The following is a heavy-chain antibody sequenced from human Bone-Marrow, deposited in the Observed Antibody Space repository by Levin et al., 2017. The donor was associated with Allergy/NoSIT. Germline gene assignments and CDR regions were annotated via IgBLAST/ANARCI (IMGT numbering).Heavy chain of an antibody. CDR2: ISPYNGHT. D-gene: IGHD6-19*01. CDR1: GYPFASYG. J-gene: IGHJ5*02. V-gene: IGHV1-18*04. Sequence: PGESLKISCKASGYPFASYGITWVRQAPGQGLEWMGWISPYNGHTNYAQKFQGRVTMTTDTSTTAAYMELRSLTSDDTAVYYCARAHGSSSGWSFRARYGFDPWGQGTLVTVSS. CDR3: ARAHGSSSGWSFRARYGFDP.